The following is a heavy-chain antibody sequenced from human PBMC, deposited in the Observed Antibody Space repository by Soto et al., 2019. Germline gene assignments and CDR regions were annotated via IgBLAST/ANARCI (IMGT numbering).Heavy chain of an antibody. CDR1: GFSLTTSGVG. V-gene: IGHV2-5*02. CDR3: AHRILRTVFGLVTTTAIYFDF. Sequence: QITLNESGPTVVKPAETLTLTCTFSGFSLTTSGVGVGWIRQSPGKAPEWLALIYWDDDKRYSASLKCRLTIPKDTSKNQVVLTMASVDPADTATYYCAHRILRTVFGLVTTTAIYFDFWGQGTPVVVSS. CDR2: IYWDDDK. J-gene: IGHJ4*02. D-gene: IGHD3-3*01.